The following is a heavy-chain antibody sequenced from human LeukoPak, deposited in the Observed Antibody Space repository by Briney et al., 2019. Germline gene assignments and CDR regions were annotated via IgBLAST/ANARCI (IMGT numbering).Heavy chain of an antibody. V-gene: IGHV1-8*02. J-gene: IGHJ6*03. CDR2: ISAYNGNT. CDR1: GYTFTSYY. D-gene: IGHD3-10*01. Sequence: GASVKVSCKASGYTFTSYYMLWVRQAPGQGLEWMGWISAYNGNTNYAQKFQGRVTMTRNTSISTAYMELSSLRSEDTAVYYCARVNTGYGSGSYFWDYYYYYMDVWGKGTTVTISS. CDR3: ARVNTGYGSGSYFWDYYYYYMDV.